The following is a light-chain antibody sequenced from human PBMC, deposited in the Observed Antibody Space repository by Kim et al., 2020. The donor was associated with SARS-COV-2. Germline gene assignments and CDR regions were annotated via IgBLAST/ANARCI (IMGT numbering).Light chain of an antibody. V-gene: IGLV3-21*03. CDR3: QLWDTNSDHVV. CDR1: NNGSKS. CDR2: DDS. Sequence: APGKTAGIICWGNNNGSKSGYRYQQQSARPPVLVVFDDSDRPSGIPAGFFGSRSANTATLIVIRVEAGDEADYYRQLWDTNSDHVVFGGGTQLTVL. J-gene: IGLJ2*01.